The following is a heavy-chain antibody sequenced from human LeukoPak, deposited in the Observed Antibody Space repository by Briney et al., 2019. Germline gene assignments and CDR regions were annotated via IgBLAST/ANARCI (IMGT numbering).Heavy chain of an antibody. V-gene: IGHV4-59*12. CDR1: GVSISSYY. CDR3: ARAGPIFWSGYYKYYFDY. J-gene: IGHJ4*02. Sequence: SETLSLTCTVSGVSISSYYWSWIRQPPGKGLEWIGYIYYSGSTNYNPSLKSRVTISVDTSKNQFSLKLSSVTAADTAVYYCARAGPIFWSGYYKYYFDYWGQGTLVTVSS. CDR2: IYYSGST. D-gene: IGHD3-3*01.